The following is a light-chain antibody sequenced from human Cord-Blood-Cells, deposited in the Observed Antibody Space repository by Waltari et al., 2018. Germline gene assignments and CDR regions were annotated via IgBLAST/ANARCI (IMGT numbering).Light chain of an antibody. CDR3: QQYYSYPYT. Sequence: AIRMTQSPSSFSASTGDRVTITCRAGQGISSYLAWYQQKPGKAPKLLIYAASTLQSGVPSRFSGSGSGTDFTLTISCLQSDDFATYYCQQYYSYPYTFGQGTKLEIK. V-gene: IGKV1-8*01. J-gene: IGKJ2*01. CDR1: QGISSY. CDR2: AAS.